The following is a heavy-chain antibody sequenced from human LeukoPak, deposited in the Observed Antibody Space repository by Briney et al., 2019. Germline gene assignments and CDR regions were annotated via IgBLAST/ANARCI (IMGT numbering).Heavy chain of an antibody. CDR1: GYTFTSYD. J-gene: IGHJ4*02. V-gene: IGHV1-8*01. Sequence: ASVKVSCKASGYTFTSYDINWVRQATGQGLEWMGWMNPNSGNTGYAQKFQGRVTTTRNTSISTAYMELSSLRSEDTAVYYCARGSLGRFLEWSYFDYWGQGTLVTVSS. CDR3: ARGSLGRFLEWSYFDY. D-gene: IGHD3-3*01. CDR2: MNPNSGNT.